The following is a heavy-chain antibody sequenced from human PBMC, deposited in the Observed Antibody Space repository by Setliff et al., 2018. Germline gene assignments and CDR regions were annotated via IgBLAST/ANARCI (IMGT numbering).Heavy chain of an antibody. Sequence: GSLRLSCAASGFTFSNYAMSWVRRASGKGLAWVSGITGGGGSTYYADPVKGRFTISRDNSKNTMYLQMNSLRAEDTAVYYYVKDRYCSDASCSPDYFDYWGQGTLVTVSS. CDR2: ITGGGGST. J-gene: IGHJ4*02. V-gene: IGHV3-23*01. D-gene: IGHD2-15*01. CDR3: VKDRYCSDASCSPDYFDY. CDR1: GFTFSNYA.